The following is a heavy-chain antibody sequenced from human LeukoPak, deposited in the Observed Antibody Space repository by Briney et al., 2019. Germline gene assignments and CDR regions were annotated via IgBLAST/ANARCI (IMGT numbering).Heavy chain of an antibody. D-gene: IGHD3-10*01. CDR1: GFTFSSYA. Sequence: GGSLRLSCAASGFTFSSYAMSWVRQAPGKGLEWVSGISGSGGSTYYAVSVKGRFTISRDNSKNTLYLQMNSLRAEDTAMYYCAKGGVGSGKTFDSWGQGTLVTVSS. CDR3: AKGGVGSGKTFDS. V-gene: IGHV3-23*01. J-gene: IGHJ4*02. CDR2: ISGSGGST.